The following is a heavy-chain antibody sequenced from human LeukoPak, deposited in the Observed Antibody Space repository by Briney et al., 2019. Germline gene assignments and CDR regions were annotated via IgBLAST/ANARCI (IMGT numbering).Heavy chain of an antibody. CDR3: AAGEEDYGDFNWFDP. CDR2: IYTSGST. D-gene: IGHD4-17*01. Sequence: SQTLSLTCTVSGGSISSGSYYWSWIRQPAGKGLEWIGRIYTSGSTNYNPSLKSRVTISVDTSKNQFPLKLSSVTAADTAVYYCAAGEEDYGDFNWFDPWGQGTLVTVSS. J-gene: IGHJ5*02. CDR1: GGSISSGSYY. V-gene: IGHV4-61*02.